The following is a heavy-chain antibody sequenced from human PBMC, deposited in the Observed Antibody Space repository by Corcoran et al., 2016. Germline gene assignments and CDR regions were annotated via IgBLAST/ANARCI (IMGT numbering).Heavy chain of an antibody. Sequence: QVQLQESGPGLVKPSETLSLTCTVSGGSISSYYWSWIRQPPGKGLGWIGYIYYSGSTNYNPSLKSRVTISVDTSTNQFSLKLSSVTAADTAVYYCARGSWNAFWRGDWFDPWGQGTLVTVSS. V-gene: IGHV4-59*01. CDR1: GGSISSYY. D-gene: IGHD3-3*01. CDR3: ARGSWNAFWRGDWFDP. J-gene: IGHJ5*02. CDR2: IYYSGST.